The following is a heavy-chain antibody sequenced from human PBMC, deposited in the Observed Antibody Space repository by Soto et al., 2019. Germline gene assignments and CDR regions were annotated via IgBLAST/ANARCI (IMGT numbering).Heavy chain of an antibody. CDR3: ARSTAVAGATSYHYDY. CDR1: GGTFSSYA. J-gene: IGHJ4*02. CDR2: IIPIFGTA. D-gene: IGHD6-19*01. Sequence: SVKVSCKASGGTFSSYASSWVRQAPGQGLEWMGGIIPIFGTANYAQKFQGRVTITADESTSTAYMELSSLRSEDTAVYYCARSTAVAGATSYHYDYWGQGTLVTVSS. V-gene: IGHV1-69*13.